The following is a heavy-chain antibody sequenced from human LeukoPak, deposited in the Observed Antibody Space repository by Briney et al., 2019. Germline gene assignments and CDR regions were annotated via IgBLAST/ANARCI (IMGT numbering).Heavy chain of an antibody. V-gene: IGHV3-74*01. D-gene: IGHD2-8*01. J-gene: IGHJ4*02. CDR2: INSDGSLT. CDR3: ARTLYCSNGVCYILDY. CDR1: GFTFSLYW. Sequence: PGGSLRLSCAASGFTFSLYWMQGVRQAPGKGVGGVSRINSDGSLTSYADSVTGRFTISRDNAKNTLYLQMNSLRAEDTAVYYCARTLYCSNGVCYILDYWGQGTLLTVSS.